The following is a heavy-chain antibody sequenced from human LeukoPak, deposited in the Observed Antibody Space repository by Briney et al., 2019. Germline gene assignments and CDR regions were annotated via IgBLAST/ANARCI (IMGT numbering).Heavy chain of an antibody. CDR1: GGSISSSSYY. D-gene: IGHD4-17*01. Sequence: SETLSLTCTVSGGSISSSSYYWGWIRQPPGKGLEWIGSIYYSGSTYYNPSLKSRVTISVDTPKNRFSLKLSSVTAADTAVYYCARQSPDYGDYEPYAFDIWGQGTMVTVSS. V-gene: IGHV4-39*01. CDR3: ARQSPDYGDYEPYAFDI. CDR2: IYYSGST. J-gene: IGHJ3*02.